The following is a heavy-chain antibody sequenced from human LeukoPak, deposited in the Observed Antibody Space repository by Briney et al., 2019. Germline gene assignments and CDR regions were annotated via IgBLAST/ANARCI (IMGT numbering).Heavy chain of an antibody. CDR2: ISGSGSST. CDR1: GFTFSNYA. J-gene: IGHJ5*02. Sequence: PGGSLRLSCAASGFTFSNYAMSWVRQAPGKGLEWLSSISGSGSSTYYADSVKGRFTISRDNSKNTLYLQMNSLRAEDTAVYYCAKDTVAMAALFDPWGQGTLVTVSS. CDR3: AKDTVAMAALFDP. V-gene: IGHV3-23*01. D-gene: IGHD4-23*01.